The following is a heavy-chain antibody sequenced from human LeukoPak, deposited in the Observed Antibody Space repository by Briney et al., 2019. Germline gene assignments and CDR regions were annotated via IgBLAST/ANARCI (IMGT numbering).Heavy chain of an antibody. CDR1: GYSFSNYW. Sequence: GESLKISCKGSGYSFSNYWIGWVRQMPGKGLEWMGIIYPGDSDTTYSPSFQGQVTISADKSINTAYLQWSSLKASDTAMYYCARRRSSTSGSYYDYWGQGTLVTVSS. J-gene: IGHJ4*02. D-gene: IGHD2-2*01. CDR2: IYPGDSDT. V-gene: IGHV5-51*01. CDR3: ARRRSSTSGSYYDY.